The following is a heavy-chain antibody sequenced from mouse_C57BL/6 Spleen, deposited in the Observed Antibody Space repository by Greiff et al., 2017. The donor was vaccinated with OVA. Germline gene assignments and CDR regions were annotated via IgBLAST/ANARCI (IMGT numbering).Heavy chain of an antibody. CDR1: GYAFSSSW. Sequence: QVQLKESGPELVKPGASVKISCKASGYAFSSSWMNWVKQRPGKGLEWIGRIYPGDGDTNYNGKFKGKATLTADKSSSTAYMQLSSLTSEDSAVYFCAREGNYYGSSYVGYFDVWGTGTTVTVSS. J-gene: IGHJ1*03. D-gene: IGHD1-1*01. CDR3: AREGNYYGSSYVGYFDV. CDR2: IYPGDGDT. V-gene: IGHV1-82*01.